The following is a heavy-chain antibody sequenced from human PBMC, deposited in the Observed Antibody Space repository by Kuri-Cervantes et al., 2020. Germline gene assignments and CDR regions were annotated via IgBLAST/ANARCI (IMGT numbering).Heavy chain of an antibody. CDR1: GYIFTDYG. J-gene: IGHJ4*02. D-gene: IGHD3-3*01. CDR2: ISTYNGNT. CDR3: ARTPAPDFWSGYSTFDY. V-gene: IGHV1-18*01. Sequence: ASVKVSCKASGYIFTDYGINWVRQAPGQRLEWMGWISTYNGNTNYAQRFQGRVTLTTDTSTTTAYMDLRSLRSDDTAVYYCARTPAPDFWSGYSTFDYWGQGTLVTVSS.